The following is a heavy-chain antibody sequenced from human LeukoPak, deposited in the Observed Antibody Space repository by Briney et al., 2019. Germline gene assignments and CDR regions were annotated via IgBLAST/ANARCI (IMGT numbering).Heavy chain of an antibody. CDR3: ARLKGKYSYGQNFDY. CDR1: GGSFSGYY. Sequence: PSETLSLTCAVYGGSFSGYYWSWIRQPPGKGLEWIGEINHSGSTNYNPSLKSRVTISVDTPKNQFSLKLSSVTAADTAVYYCARLKGKYSYGQNFDYWGQGTLVTVSS. V-gene: IGHV4-34*01. D-gene: IGHD5-18*01. J-gene: IGHJ4*02. CDR2: INHSGST.